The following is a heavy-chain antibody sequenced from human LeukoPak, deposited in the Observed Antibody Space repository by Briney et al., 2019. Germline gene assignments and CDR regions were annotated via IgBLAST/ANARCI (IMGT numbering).Heavy chain of an antibody. J-gene: IGHJ4*02. Sequence: ASVKVSCKTSGYTFTGYYIHWVRQAPGQGLEWMGYINPKTGDTNYPQNIQGRVTMISDTSISTAYMELSRLTSDDTAVYYCATYRAWWSLDYWGQGTPVTVSS. V-gene: IGHV1-2*02. D-gene: IGHD2-15*01. CDR1: GYTFTGYY. CDR2: INPKTGDT. CDR3: ATYRAWWSLDY.